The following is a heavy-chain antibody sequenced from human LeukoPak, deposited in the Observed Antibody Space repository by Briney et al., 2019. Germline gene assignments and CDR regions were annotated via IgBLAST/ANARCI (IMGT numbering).Heavy chain of an antibody. CDR2: ISSSGSTI. CDR3: ARAVRTTVTTSSSPHDAFDI. Sequence: AGGSLRLSCAASEFTFSSYVMSWIRQAPGKGLEWVSYISSSGSTIYYADSVKGRFTISRDNAKNSLYLQMNSLRAEDTAVYYCARAVRTTVTTSSSPHDAFDIWGQGTMVTVSS. CDR1: EFTFSSYV. J-gene: IGHJ3*02. V-gene: IGHV3-11*04. D-gene: IGHD4-11*01.